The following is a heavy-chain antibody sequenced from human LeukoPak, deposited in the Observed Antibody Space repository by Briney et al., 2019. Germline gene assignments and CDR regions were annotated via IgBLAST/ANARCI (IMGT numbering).Heavy chain of an antibody. D-gene: IGHD6-13*01. V-gene: IGHV4-59*02. J-gene: IGHJ2*01. CDR2: FYYSGST. CDR3: ARVYYSSSYDYWYFDL. Sequence: SETLSLTCTVSGDSVSSYYWSWIRQPPGKGLEWIGYFYYSGSTNYNPSLKSRVTISVDTSKNQFSLKLSSVTAADTAVYYCARVYYSSSYDYWYFDLWGRGTLVTVSS. CDR1: GDSVSSYY.